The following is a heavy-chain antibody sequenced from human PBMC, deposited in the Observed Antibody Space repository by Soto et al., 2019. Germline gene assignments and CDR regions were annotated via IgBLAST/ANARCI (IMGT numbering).Heavy chain of an antibody. V-gene: IGHV1-3*01. J-gene: IGHJ4*01. CDR1: YYTYTAYA. CDR3: ARYLQRLYYFDY. D-gene: IGHD4-4*01. CDR2: INASNCNT. Sequence: GSSGKLSWKASYYTYTAYAMHWGRQAPGQTLAWMGWINASNCNTKYSQKFKGRVTITRDTSASTDYMELSSLRSEDTDVYYCARYLQRLYYFDYWGLGTLVTVSP.